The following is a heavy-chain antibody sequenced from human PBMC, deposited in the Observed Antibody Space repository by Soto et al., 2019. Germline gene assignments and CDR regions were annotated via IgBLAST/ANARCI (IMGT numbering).Heavy chain of an antibody. CDR3: ASISYGDYPLYFDY. V-gene: IGHV1-69*13. Sequence: GASVKVSCKASGGTFSSYAISWVRQAPGQGLEWMGGIIPIFGTANYAQKFQGRVTITADESTSTAYMELSSLRSEDTAVYYCASISYGDYPLYFDYWGQGTLVTVSS. CDR2: IIPIFGTA. CDR1: GGTFSSYA. D-gene: IGHD4-17*01. J-gene: IGHJ4*02.